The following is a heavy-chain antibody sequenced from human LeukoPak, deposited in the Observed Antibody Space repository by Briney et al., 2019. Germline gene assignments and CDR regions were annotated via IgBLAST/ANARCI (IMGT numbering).Heavy chain of an antibody. CDR3: ARGGGMRSWYDFDY. J-gene: IGHJ4*02. CDR1: GFTLSNYW. Sequence: GGSLRLSCAASGFTLSNYWMSWVRQAPGKGVAVMANIKEAGSEKYYVDSLQGRFIISRDNDKNIVHLQMNSLRAEDTAVYYCARGGGMRSWYDFDYWGQGTLVTVSS. D-gene: IGHD6-13*01. CDR2: IKEAGSEK. V-gene: IGHV3-7*04.